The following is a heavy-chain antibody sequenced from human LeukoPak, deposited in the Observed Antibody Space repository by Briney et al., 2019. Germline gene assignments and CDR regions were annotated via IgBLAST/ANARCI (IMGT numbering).Heavy chain of an antibody. V-gene: IGHV3-48*04. CDR1: GFTFSSYS. D-gene: IGHD3-10*01. Sequence: GGSLRLSCAASGFTFSSYSMNWVRQAPGKGLEWVSYISSSSTIYYADSVKGRFTISRDNAKNSLYLQMNSLRAEDTAVYYCASSMVRGNNYWGQGTLVTVSS. J-gene: IGHJ4*02. CDR2: ISSSSTI. CDR3: ASSMVRGNNY.